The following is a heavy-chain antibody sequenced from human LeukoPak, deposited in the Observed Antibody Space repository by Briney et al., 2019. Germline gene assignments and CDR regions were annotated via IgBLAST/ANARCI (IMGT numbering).Heavy chain of an antibody. CDR1: GGSINNNY. CDR3: AKRAVTTAGDLWFDP. V-gene: IGHV4-59*08. Sequence: SETLSLTRTVSGGSINNNYWGWFRQPPGKGLEWLGYIYSSGSTTYNPSLESRLAISIDTSKNHFSLKLSSVTAADTAVYFCAKRAVTTAGDLWFDPWGQGTLVTVSS. CDR2: IYSSGST. J-gene: IGHJ5*02. D-gene: IGHD2-21*01.